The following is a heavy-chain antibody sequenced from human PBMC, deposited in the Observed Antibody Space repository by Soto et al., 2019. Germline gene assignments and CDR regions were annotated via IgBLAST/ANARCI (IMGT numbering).Heavy chain of an antibody. CDR3: AREGEEGGYSGYERSFYYYGMDV. CDR1: GGTFSSYA. Sequence: VKVSCKASGGTFSSYAISWVRQAPGQGLEWMGGIIPIFGTANYAQKFQGRVTITADKSTSTAYMELSSLRSEDTAVYYCAREGEEGGYSGYERSFYYYGMDVWGQVTTVTVSS. CDR2: IIPIFGTA. J-gene: IGHJ6*02. V-gene: IGHV1-69*06. D-gene: IGHD5-12*01.